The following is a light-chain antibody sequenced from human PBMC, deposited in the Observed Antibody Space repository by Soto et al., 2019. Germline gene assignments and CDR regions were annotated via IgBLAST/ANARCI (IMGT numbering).Light chain of an antibody. CDR1: QSVSNN. J-gene: IGKJ1*01. V-gene: IGKV3-15*01. CDR3: QHFVNSLTWT. Sequence: EIVMTQSPATLSVSPGERATLSCRASQSVSNNLAWYQQKPGQAPRLLIYGASTRATDIPDRFSGSGSGTGFTLTISSLHSEDFAVYYCQHFVNSLTWTFGQGTKVEIK. CDR2: GAS.